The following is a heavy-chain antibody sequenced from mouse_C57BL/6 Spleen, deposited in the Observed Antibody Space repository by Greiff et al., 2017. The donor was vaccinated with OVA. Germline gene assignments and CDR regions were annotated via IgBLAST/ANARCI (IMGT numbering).Heavy chain of an antibody. J-gene: IGHJ2*01. CDR3: ARQIYYDYDGHFDY. V-gene: IGHV1-61*01. CDR2: IYPSDSET. D-gene: IGHD2-4*01. Sequence: QVQLQQPGAELVRPGSSVKLSCKASGYTFTSYWMEWVKQRPGQGLEWIGNIYPSDSETHYNQKFKDKATLTVDKSSSTAYMQLSSLTSEDSAVYYCARQIYYDYDGHFDYWGQGTTLTVSS. CDR1: GYTFTSYW.